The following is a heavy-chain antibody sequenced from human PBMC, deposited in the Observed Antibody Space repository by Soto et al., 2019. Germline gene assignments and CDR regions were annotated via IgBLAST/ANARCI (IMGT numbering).Heavy chain of an antibody. CDR1: GFTFSNAW. J-gene: IGHJ6*02. V-gene: IGHV3-15*07. Sequence: EVQLVESGGGLVKPGGSLRLSCAASGFTFSNAWMNWVRQAPGKGLEWVGRIKSKTDGGTTDYAAPVKGRFTISRDDSKNTLYLQMNSLKTEDTAVYYCTTDRVPAAFSFLRSYYYGMDVWGQGTTVTVSS. D-gene: IGHD2-2*01. CDR2: IKSKTDGGTT. CDR3: TTDRVPAAFSFLRSYYYGMDV.